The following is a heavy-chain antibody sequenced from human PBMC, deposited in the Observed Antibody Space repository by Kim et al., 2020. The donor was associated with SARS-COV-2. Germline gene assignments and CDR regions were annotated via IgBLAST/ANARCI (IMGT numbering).Heavy chain of an antibody. CDR1: GFTFSNAW. CDR2: IKSKTDGGTT. Sequence: GGSLRLSCAASGFTFSNAWMSWVRQAPGKGLEWVGRIKSKTDGGTTDYAAPVKGRFTISRDDSKNTLYLQMNSLKTEDTAVYYCTTVDTAMVYYYYYGMDVWGQGTTVTDSS. CDR3: TTVDTAMVYYYYYGMDV. V-gene: IGHV3-15*01. J-gene: IGHJ6*02. D-gene: IGHD5-18*01.